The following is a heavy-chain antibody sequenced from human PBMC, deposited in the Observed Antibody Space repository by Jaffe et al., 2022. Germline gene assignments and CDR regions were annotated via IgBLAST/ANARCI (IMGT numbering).Heavy chain of an antibody. J-gene: IGHJ4*02. CDR1: GYTFTGYY. D-gene: IGHD3-16*02. V-gene: IGHV1-2*06. Sequence: QVQLVQSGAEVKKPGASVKVSCKASGYTFTGYYMHWVRQAPGQGLEWMGRINPNSGGTNYAQKFQGRVTMTRDTSISTAYMELSRLRSDDTAVYYCARANILAYWLHLGELSLYRAELDYWGQGTLVTVSS. CDR3: ARANILAYWLHLGELSLYRAELDY. CDR2: INPNSGGT.